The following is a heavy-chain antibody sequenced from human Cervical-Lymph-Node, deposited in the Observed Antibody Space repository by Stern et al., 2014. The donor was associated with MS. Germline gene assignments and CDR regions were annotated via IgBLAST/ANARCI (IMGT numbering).Heavy chain of an antibody. D-gene: IGHD3-3*01. CDR3: ARVSYDFWSGYYAFDY. Sequence: QVQLQESGPGLVKPSQTLSLTCTVSGGSISSGGYYWSWIRQHPGKGLEWIGYIYYSGSTYYNPSLKSRVTISVDTSKNQFSLKLSSVTAADTAVYYCARVSYDFWSGYYAFDYWGQGTLVTVSS. J-gene: IGHJ4*02. CDR2: IYYSGST. CDR1: GGSISSGGYY. V-gene: IGHV4-31*03.